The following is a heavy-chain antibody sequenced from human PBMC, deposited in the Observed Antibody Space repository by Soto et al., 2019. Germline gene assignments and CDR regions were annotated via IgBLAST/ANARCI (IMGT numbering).Heavy chain of an antibody. CDR1: GFTFSIYA. D-gene: IGHD4-17*01. CDR2: ISTSGTTA. J-gene: IGHJ4*02. V-gene: IGHV3-23*01. CDR3: AKDEGTVTSLTALDY. Sequence: EVQLLESGGGLVQPGGSLRLSCAASGFTFSIYAMDWVRQAPGKGLAWVSAISTSGTTAYYSDSVKGRFTISRDNSKNTLYLQMNSLRAEDTAVYYCAKDEGTVTSLTALDYWGQGALVTVSS.